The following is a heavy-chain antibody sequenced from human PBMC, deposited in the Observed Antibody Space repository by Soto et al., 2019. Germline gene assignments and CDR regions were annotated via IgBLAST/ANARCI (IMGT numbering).Heavy chain of an antibody. V-gene: IGHV4-34*01. Sequence: QVQLQQWGAGLLKPSETLSLTCAVYGGSFRGYHWSWIRQPPGKGLEWIGEINHSGSTNYHPSLKSRVTISLDTSKNQSSLKLSSVTAADTAVYYCARWVTMVRGLTANYYYYYMDVWGKGTTVTVSS. D-gene: IGHD3-10*01. CDR2: INHSGST. J-gene: IGHJ6*03. CDR1: GGSFRGYH. CDR3: ARWVTMVRGLTANYYYYYMDV.